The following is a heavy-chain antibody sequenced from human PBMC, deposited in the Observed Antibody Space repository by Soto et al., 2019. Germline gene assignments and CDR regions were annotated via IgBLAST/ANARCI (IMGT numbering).Heavy chain of an antibody. CDR2: VYYTGST. CDR3: ARTVLGPDLLADSFVDYYYYMDV. J-gene: IGHJ6*03. CDR1: GGSISNFY. V-gene: IGHV4-59*08. Sequence: SETLYLTYTVSGGSISNFYWSWIRQPPGKGLEWIGYVYYTGSTSYNPSLKRRVSFAADASRGQFSLRLNSVTAADMAVYYCARTVLGPDLLADSFVDYYYYMDVWGQGTTVTVSS. D-gene: IGHD3-9*01.